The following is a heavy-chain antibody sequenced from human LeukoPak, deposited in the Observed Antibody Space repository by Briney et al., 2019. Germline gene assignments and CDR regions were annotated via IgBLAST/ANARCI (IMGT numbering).Heavy chain of an antibody. J-gene: IGHJ3*02. D-gene: IGHD3-10*01. CDR2: IYSGGST. Sequence: PGGSLRLSCAASGFTVSSNYMSWVRQAPGKGLEWVSVIYSGGSTYYPDSVKGRFTISRDNSKNTLYLQMNSLRAEDTAVYYCARVLWFGKLLEGAFDIWGQGTTVTVSS. CDR3: ARVLWFGKLLEGAFDI. CDR1: GFTVSSNY. V-gene: IGHV3-53*01.